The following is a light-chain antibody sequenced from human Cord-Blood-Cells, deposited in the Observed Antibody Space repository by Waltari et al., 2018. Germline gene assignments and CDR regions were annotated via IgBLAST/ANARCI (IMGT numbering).Light chain of an antibody. J-gene: IGLJ1*01. CDR2: DVS. CDR1: SSDVGGYNY. CDR3: SSYTSSSTYV. Sequence: QSALTQPASVSGSPGQSLTISCTGTSSDVGGYNYVSWYQQHPGKAPKLIIYDVSNRPSWVSNRFSGSKSGNTASLTISGLQAEDEADYYCSSYTSSSTYVFGTGTKVTVL. V-gene: IGLV2-14*03.